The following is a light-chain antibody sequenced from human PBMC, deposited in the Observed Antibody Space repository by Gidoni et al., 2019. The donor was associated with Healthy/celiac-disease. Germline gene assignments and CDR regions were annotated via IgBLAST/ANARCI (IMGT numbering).Light chain of an antibody. CDR2: KAS. CDR3: QQYNSYSRT. CDR1: QSISSW. Sequence: IQLTQSPSTLSASVGDRVTITCRASQSISSWLAWYQQKPGNAPTLLIYKASSLESGVPSRFSGSGSGTEFTLTISSLQPDDFATYYCQQYNSYSRTFGQGTKVEIK. V-gene: IGKV1-5*03. J-gene: IGKJ1*01.